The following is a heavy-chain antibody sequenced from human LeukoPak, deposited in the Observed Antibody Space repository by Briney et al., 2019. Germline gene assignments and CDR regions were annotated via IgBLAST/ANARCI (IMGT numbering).Heavy chain of an antibody. CDR1: GFTFSSYA. CDR2: ISGSGGST. D-gene: IGHD6-13*01. V-gene: IGHV3-23*01. Sequence: GGSLRLSCEGSGFTFSSYAMSWVRQAPGKGLEWVSAISGSGGSTYYADSVKGRFTISRDNSKNTLYLQMNSLRAEDTAVYYCAKVFKTRRYANGQQLVSVGYYFDYWGQGTLVTVSS. J-gene: IGHJ4*02. CDR3: AKVFKTRRYANGQQLVSVGYYFDY.